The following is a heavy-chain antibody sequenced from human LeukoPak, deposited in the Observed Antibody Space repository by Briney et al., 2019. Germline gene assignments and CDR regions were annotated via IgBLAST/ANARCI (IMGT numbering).Heavy chain of an antibody. Sequence: PGGSLRLSCAASGFTFSSYDMHWVRQATGKGLEWVSAIGTAGDTYYPGSVKGRFTISRENAKNSLYLQMNSLRAGDTAVYYCARARHDILTGSSPFDYWGQGTLVTVSS. CDR2: IGTAGDT. CDR1: GFTFSSYD. CDR3: ARARHDILTGSSPFDY. J-gene: IGHJ4*02. D-gene: IGHD3-9*01. V-gene: IGHV3-13*01.